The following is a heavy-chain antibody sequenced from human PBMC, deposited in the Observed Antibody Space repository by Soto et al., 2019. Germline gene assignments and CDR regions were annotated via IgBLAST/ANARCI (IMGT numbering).Heavy chain of an antibody. J-gene: IGHJ5*02. D-gene: IGHD2-15*01. Sequence: QVQLQESGPGLVKPSETLSLTCTVSGGSISSYYWSWIRQPPGKGLEWIGYIYYSGSTNYNPSLKSRVTISVDTSKNQFSLKLSSVTAADTAVYYCARLRHCSGGSCYLIWFDPWGQGTLVTVSS. CDR1: GGSISSYY. V-gene: IGHV4-59*08. CDR2: IYYSGST. CDR3: ARLRHCSGGSCYLIWFDP.